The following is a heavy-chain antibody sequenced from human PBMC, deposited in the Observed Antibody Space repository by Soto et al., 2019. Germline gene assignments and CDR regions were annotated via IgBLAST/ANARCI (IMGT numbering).Heavy chain of an antibody. CDR2: ISTYSGVT. Sequence: GASVKVSCKASGYTFTTYGIAWVRQAPGQGFEWMGWISTYSGVTKYAEKFEGRVTMTTDTSTSTADMELETLTSDDTAVYFCARGALGYDRRGYYFDYWGQGTMVTVSS. D-gene: IGHD3-22*01. V-gene: IGHV1-18*01. CDR3: ARGALGYDRRGYYFDY. CDR1: GYTFTTYG. J-gene: IGHJ4*02.